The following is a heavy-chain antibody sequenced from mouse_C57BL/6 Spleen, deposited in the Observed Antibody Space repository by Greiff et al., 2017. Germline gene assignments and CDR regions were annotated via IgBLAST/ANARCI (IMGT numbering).Heavy chain of an antibody. D-gene: IGHD2-3*01. CDR2: IVPENGDT. CDR3: TTGKYDGYPYAY. V-gene: IGHV14-4*01. CDR1: GFNIKDDY. J-gene: IGHJ3*01. Sequence: VQLQQSGAELVRPGASVTLSCTASGFNIKDDYMHWVKQRPEQGLEWIGWIVPENGDTEYASKFQGKATITADTSSNTAYLQLSSLTSEDTAVYYCTTGKYDGYPYAYWGQGTLVTVSA.